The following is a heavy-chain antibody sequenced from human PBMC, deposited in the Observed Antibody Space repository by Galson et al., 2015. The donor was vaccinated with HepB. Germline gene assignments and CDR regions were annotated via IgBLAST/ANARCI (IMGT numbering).Heavy chain of an antibody. CDR3: ARHGAKNPGPVFDY. CDR1: GGTFSTFA. J-gene: IGHJ4*02. Sequence: SVKVSCKASGGTFSTFATSWVRQAPGQGLEWMGGIIPVFGIANYAQKFQGRVTITADESTSTAYMELSSLRSEDTAVYYCARHGAKNPGPVFDYWGQGTPVTVSS. V-gene: IGHV1-69*13. D-gene: IGHD4/OR15-4a*01. CDR2: IIPVFGIA.